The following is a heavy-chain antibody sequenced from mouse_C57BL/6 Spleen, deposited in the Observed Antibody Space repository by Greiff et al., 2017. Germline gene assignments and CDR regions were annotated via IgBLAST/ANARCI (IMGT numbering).Heavy chain of an antibody. D-gene: IGHD1-1*01. CDR1: GFTFSSYA. Sequence: EVQGVESGEGLVKPGGSLKLSCAASGFTFSSYAMSWVRQTPEKRLEWVAYISSGGDYIYYADTVKGRFTISRDNARNTLYLQMSSLKSEDTAMYYCTRVYDYYAMDYWGQGTSVTVSS. CDR2: ISSGGDYI. CDR3: TRVYDYYAMDY. J-gene: IGHJ4*01. V-gene: IGHV5-9-1*02.